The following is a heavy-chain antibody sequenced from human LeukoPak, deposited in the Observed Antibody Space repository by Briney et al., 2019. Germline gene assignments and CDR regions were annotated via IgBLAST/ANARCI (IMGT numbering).Heavy chain of an antibody. CDR2: ITAYNGKT. CDR3: ARVYTMVRGVIIPLDY. CDR1: GYTLTTTV. V-gene: IGHV1-18*01. Sequence: GPPGRSPCKAPGYTLTTTVFAGGRQAPGKGLDGRGVITAYNGKTNYAQKLQGRVTMTTDTATSTAYMELRSLRSDDTAVYYCARVYTMVRGVIIPLDYWGQGTLVTVSS. D-gene: IGHD3-10*01. J-gene: IGHJ4*02.